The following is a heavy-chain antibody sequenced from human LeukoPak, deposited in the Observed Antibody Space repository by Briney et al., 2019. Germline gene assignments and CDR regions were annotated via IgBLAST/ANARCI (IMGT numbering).Heavy chain of an antibody. D-gene: IGHD3-10*01. CDR2: IYSGGNT. CDR3: ARAQSGYWYFDL. J-gene: IGHJ2*01. V-gene: IGHV3-66*01. CDR1: GFTFSRNT. Sequence: PGGSLRLSCAASGFTFSRNTMNWVRQAPGKGLEWVSVIYSGGNTYYADSVKGRFTISRDNSKNTLYLQMNSLRAGDTAVYYCARAQSGYWYFDLWGRGTLVTVSS.